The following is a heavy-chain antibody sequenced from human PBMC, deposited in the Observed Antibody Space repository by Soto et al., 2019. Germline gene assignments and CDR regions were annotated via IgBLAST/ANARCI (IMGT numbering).Heavy chain of an antibody. CDR2: VSDMGVT. Sequence: PSETLSLTCTVFGGSISNFYWSWFLQPPGKGLEWIGYVSDMGVTNYNPSLKSRVTISVDMSRNQISLKMTSVSAADTAVYYCARDTYYQSSGYFEDWFDPWGQGTLVTVSS. V-gene: IGHV4-59*01. CDR1: GGSISNFY. CDR3: ARDTYYQSSGYFEDWFDP. D-gene: IGHD3-9*01. J-gene: IGHJ5*02.